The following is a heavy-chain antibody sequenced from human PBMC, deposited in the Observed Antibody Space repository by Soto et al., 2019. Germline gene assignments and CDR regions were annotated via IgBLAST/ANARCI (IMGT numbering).Heavy chain of an antibody. D-gene: IGHD1-1*01. J-gene: IGHJ4*02. CDR2: IGTAGDT. CDR1: GFIFGNHD. V-gene: IGHV3-13*01. CDR3: ARGEGRGGELAY. Sequence: EVQLVESGGNLVPPGGSLRLSCTASGFIFGNHDMHWVRQAPGKGLEWVSAIGTAGDTYYSGSVKGRFTISRENATNPLYLQMNSLRAGDTAVYYCARGEGRGGELAYWGQGTPVTVSS.